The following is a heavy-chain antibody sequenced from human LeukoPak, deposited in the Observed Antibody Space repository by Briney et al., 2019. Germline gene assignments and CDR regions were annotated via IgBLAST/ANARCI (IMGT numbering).Heavy chain of an antibody. V-gene: IGHV4-59*01. Sequence: SETLSLTCTVSGGSISSFYWSWIRQPPGNGLEWIGYIYYTGNTYYNPSLKSRVSISVDTSKNQFSLKLTSVTAADTAVYYCARQQQLVFNFQRYGWFDPWGQGTLVTVSS. D-gene: IGHD6-13*01. CDR1: GGSISSFY. J-gene: IGHJ5*02. CDR2: IYYTGNT. CDR3: ARQQQLVFNFQRYGWFDP.